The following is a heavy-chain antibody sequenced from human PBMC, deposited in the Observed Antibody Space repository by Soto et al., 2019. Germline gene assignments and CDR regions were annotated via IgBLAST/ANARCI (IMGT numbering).Heavy chain of an antibody. Sequence: SETLSLTCAVYGGSFSGYYWSWIRQPPGKGLEWIGEINHSGSTNYNPSLKSRVTISVNTSQNQFSLKLSSGTAADTAVYYCARGRGYYGDYYYWGQGTLVTVSS. V-gene: IGHV4-34*01. J-gene: IGHJ4*02. CDR2: INHSGST. CDR3: ARGRGYYGDYYY. CDR1: GGSFSGYY. D-gene: IGHD4-17*01.